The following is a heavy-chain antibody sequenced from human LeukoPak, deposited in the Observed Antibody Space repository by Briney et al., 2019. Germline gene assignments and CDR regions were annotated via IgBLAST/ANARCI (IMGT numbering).Heavy chain of an antibody. CDR1: GFTFSNYS. CDR2: ISSSSSYI. V-gene: IGHV3-21*01. Sequence: GGSLRLSCAASGFTFSNYSVNWVRQAPGKGLEWVSSISSSSSYIYYADSVKGRFTISRDNAKNSLYLQMNSLRAEDTAVYYCARDGIIMIVPNWFDPWGQGTLVTVSS. J-gene: IGHJ5*02. CDR3: ARDGIIMIVPNWFDP. D-gene: IGHD3-22*01.